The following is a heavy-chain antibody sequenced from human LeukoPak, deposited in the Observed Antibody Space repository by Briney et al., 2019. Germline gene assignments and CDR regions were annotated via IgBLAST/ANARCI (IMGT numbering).Heavy chain of an antibody. J-gene: IGHJ4*02. CDR3: ARGXXGXXXDY. CDR1: GGSISSSSYY. CDR2: SYYSGST. Sequence: SETLSLTCTVSGGSISSSSYYLGWIRQPPGKGLDWIGSSYYSGSTYYNPSLNSRATISVDTSKNQFYLKLSSVTAVGTACDYXARGXXGXXXDYWGQGPLVTVSS. V-gene: IGHV4-39*07.